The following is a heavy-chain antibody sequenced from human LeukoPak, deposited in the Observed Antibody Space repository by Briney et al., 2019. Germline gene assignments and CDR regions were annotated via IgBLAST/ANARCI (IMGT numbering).Heavy chain of an antibody. J-gene: IGHJ4*02. D-gene: IGHD6-19*01. V-gene: IGHV1-69*06. CDR2: IIPIFGTA. CDR1: GGTFSSYA. Sequence: ASVKVSCKASGGTFSSYAISWVRQAPGQGLEWMGGIIPIFGTAIYAQKFQGRVTITADKSTSTAYMELSSLRSEDTAVYYCARDDTSGFDYWGQGTLVTVSS. CDR3: ARDDTSGFDY.